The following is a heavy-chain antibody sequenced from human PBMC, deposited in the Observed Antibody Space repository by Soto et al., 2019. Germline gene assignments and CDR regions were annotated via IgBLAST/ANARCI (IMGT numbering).Heavy chain of an antibody. Sequence: PGGSLRLSCAASGFSFSTYWMHWGRQGPGKGLVWVSRLNSDGSITNYADSVQGRFTISRDNARNTLYLQMNSLRAEDTAVYYCVRDGYPAWVYGVDVWGQGPTVTVSS. CDR3: VRDGYPAWVYGVDV. CDR1: GFSFSTYW. CDR2: LNSDGSIT. V-gene: IGHV3-74*01. J-gene: IGHJ6*02. D-gene: IGHD5-18*01.